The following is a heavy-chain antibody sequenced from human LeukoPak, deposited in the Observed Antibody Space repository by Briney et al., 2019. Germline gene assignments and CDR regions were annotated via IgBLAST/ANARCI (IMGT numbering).Heavy chain of an antibody. D-gene: IGHD5-24*01. V-gene: IGHV3-74*01. J-gene: IGHJ4*02. CDR2: ISSDGIST. Sequence: GGSLRLSCAASGFTFSTYWMHWVRQVPGKGLVWVSRISSDGISTAYADSVKGRFTLSRDNAKSTLYLQMNSLRADDTAVYYCARSREPGRDGDYWGQGTLVTVSS. CDR3: ARSREPGRDGDY. CDR1: GFTFSTYW.